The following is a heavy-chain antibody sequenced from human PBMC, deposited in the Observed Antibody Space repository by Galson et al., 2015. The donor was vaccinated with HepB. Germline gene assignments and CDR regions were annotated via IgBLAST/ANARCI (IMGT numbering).Heavy chain of an antibody. CDR2: INPSGGST. J-gene: IGHJ4*02. V-gene: IGHV1-46*01. D-gene: IGHD6-19*01. Sequence: SVKVSCKASGYTFTFYYMHWVRQAPGQGLEWMGIINPSGGSTNYAQKFQGRVTMTRDTSTSTVYMELSSLRSDDTAVYYCARASNHRSSGWYEFSYWGQGTLVTVSS. CDR1: GYTFTFYY. CDR3: ARASNHRSSGWYEFSY.